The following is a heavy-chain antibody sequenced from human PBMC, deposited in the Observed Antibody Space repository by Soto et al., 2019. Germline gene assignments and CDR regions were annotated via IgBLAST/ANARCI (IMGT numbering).Heavy chain of an antibody. CDR1: GGSISSGDYY. CDR3: ARYCSSTSCTAYYYYYGMDV. D-gene: IGHD2-2*01. J-gene: IGHJ6*02. V-gene: IGHV4-30-4*01. CDR2: IYYSGST. Sequence: PSETLSLTCTVSGGSISSGDYYWSWIRQPPGKGLEWIGYIYYSGSTYYNPSLKSRVTISVDTSKNQFSLKLSSVTAADTAVYYCARYCSSTSCTAYYYYYGMDVWGQGTTVTVS.